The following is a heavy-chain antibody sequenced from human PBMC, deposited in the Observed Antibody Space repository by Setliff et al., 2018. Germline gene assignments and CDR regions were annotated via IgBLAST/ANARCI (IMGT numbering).Heavy chain of an antibody. CDR1: GGSFNSFS. V-gene: IGHV1-69*08. CDR2: IMPIFGST. J-gene: IGHJ5*02. D-gene: IGHD2-21*01. CDR3: ARDRGGTAIANWFDR. Sequence: GASVKVSCKASGGSFNSFSIHWVRQAPGQGLEWMGRIMPIFGSTNYAQNFQGRVTITADKSTSTAYMDLSSLRSEDSAVYYCARDRGGTAIANWFDRWGQGTLVTVSS.